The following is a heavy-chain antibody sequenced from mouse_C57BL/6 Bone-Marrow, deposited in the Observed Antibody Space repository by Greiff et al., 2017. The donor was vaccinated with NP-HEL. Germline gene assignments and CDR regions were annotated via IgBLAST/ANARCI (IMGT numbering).Heavy chain of an antibody. J-gene: IGHJ3*01. Sequence: QVQLKESGPELVKPGASVKISCKASGYAFSSSWMNWVKQRPGKGLEWIGLIYPGDGDTNYNGKFKGKATLTADKSSSTAYMQLSSLTSEDSAVYFCARQLRLRGFAYWGQGTLVTVSA. CDR3: ARQLRLRGFAY. D-gene: IGHD3-2*02. CDR2: IYPGDGDT. V-gene: IGHV1-82*01. CDR1: GYAFSSSW.